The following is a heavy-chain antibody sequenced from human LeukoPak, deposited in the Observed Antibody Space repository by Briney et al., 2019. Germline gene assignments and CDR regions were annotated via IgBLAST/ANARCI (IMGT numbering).Heavy chain of an antibody. J-gene: IGHJ5*02. V-gene: IGHV3-30*04. CDR2: ISYDGSNK. D-gene: IGHD2-21*02. CDR1: GFTFSSYA. CDR3: AKDGDGIVVVTAIQS. Sequence: PGGSLRLSCAASGFTFSSYAMHWVRQAPGKGLEWVTVISYDGSNKYYADSVKGRFTISRDNSKNTLYLQMNSLRAEDTAVYYCAKDGDGIVVVTAIQSWGQGTLVTVSS.